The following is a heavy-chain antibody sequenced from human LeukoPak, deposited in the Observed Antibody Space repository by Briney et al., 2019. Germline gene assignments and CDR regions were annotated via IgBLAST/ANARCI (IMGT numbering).Heavy chain of an antibody. J-gene: IGHJ4*02. CDR1: GFTFGDYP. D-gene: IGHD5-24*01. CDR3: TRRVDYNRPFDY. Sequence: GGSLRLSCTASGFTFGDYPMSWVRQAPGKGLEWVGFIRRKAYGSTTEYAASVKGRFTMSRDDSKSIAYLQMDSLKAEDTAVYFCTRRVDYNRPFDYWGQGTLVTVSS. CDR2: IRRKAYGSTT. V-gene: IGHV3-49*04.